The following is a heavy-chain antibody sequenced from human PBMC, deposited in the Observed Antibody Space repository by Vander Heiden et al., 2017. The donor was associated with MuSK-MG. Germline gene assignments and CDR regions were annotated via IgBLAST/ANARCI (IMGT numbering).Heavy chain of an antibody. D-gene: IGHD1-26*01. CDR2: IYPGDSDT. J-gene: IGHJ5*02. Sequence: EVQLVQSGAEGKKPGESLKISCKGYGYSFTSHWIGWVRPLPGKGLEWMGIIYPGDSDTRYSPSFQGQVTISADKSISTAYLQWSSLKASDTAISYCARDDGSRGWFDPWGQGTLVTVSS. CDR3: ARDDGSRGWFDP. V-gene: IGHV5-51*01. CDR1: GYSFTSHW.